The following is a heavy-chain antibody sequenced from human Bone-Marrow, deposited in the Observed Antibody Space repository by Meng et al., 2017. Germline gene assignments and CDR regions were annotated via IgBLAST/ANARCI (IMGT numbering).Heavy chain of an antibody. J-gene: IGHJ4*02. Sequence: ASVKVSCKASGYTFTGYYMHWVRQAPGQGLEWMGRINPNSGGTNYAQKFQGRVTMTRDTSISTAYMELSRLRSDDTAVYYCARDLDTALHYFDYWGQGTLVTVDS. V-gene: IGHV1-2*06. CDR3: ARDLDTALHYFDY. D-gene: IGHD5-18*01. CDR2: INPNSGGT. CDR1: GYTFTGYY.